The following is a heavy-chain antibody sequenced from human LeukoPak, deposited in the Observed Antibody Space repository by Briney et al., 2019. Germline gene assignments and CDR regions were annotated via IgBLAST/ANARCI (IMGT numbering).Heavy chain of an antibody. CDR3: AKDNYGSGFDY. D-gene: IGHD3-10*01. J-gene: IGHJ4*02. CDR1: GFTFDDYA. Sequence: PGGSLRLSCAASGFTFDDYAMHWVRQAPGKGLEWVSGISWNSGSIGYADSVKGRFTISRDNAKNSLYLQMNSLRAEDTALYYCAKDNYGSGFDYWGQGTLVTVSS. CDR2: ISWNSGSI. V-gene: IGHV3-9*01.